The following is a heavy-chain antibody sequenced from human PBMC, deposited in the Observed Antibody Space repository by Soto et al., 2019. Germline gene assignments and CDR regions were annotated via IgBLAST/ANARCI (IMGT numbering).Heavy chain of an antibody. CDR2: IIPIFGTA. Sequence: SVKVSCKASGGTFSSYAISWVRQAPGQGLEWMGGIIPIFGTANYAQKFQGRVTITADESTNTAYMGLSSLRSEDTAVYYCATSSSRAAAGTWYYGMDVWGQGTTVTVSS. CDR1: GGTFSSYA. J-gene: IGHJ6*02. D-gene: IGHD6-13*01. CDR3: ATSSSRAAAGTWYYGMDV. V-gene: IGHV1-69*13.